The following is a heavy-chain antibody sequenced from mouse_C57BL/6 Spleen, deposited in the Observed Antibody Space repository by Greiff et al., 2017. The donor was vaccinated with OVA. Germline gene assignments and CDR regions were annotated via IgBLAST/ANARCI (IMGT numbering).Heavy chain of an antibody. CDR3: ARRDYYGSSTGYFDV. V-gene: IGHV1-55*01. Sequence: VKLQESGAELVKPGASVKMSCKASGYTFTSYWITWVKQRPGQGLEWIGDIYPGSGSTNYNEKFKSKATLTVDTSSSTAYMQLSSLTSEDSAVYYCARRDYYGSSTGYFDVWGTGTTVTVSS. J-gene: IGHJ1*03. D-gene: IGHD1-1*01. CDR1: GYTFTSYW. CDR2: IYPGSGST.